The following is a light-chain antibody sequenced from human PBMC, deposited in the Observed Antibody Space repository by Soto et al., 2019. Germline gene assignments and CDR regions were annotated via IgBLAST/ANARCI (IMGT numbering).Light chain of an antibody. J-gene: IGKJ1*01. V-gene: IGKV3-20*01. CDR3: QRFGSSQTWT. CDR2: GTS. CDR1: QTVSSNY. Sequence: EIVLTQSPGTLSLSPGERATLSCRASQTVSSNYLAWYQQKPGQAPRLLIYGTSSRATGVPDRFSGSGSGTDFTLTISRLELEDFAVYYCQRFGSSQTWTLGQGPKVKIK.